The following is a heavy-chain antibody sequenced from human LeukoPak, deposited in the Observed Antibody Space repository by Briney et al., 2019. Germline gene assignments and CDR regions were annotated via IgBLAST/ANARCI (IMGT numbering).Heavy chain of an antibody. CDR2: INHSGST. J-gene: IGHJ3*02. D-gene: IGHD2-8*01. CDR1: GGSFSGYY. Sequence: SETLSLTCAVYGGSFSGYYWSWIRQPPGKGLEWIGEINHSGSTNYNPSLKSRVTISVDTSKNQFSLKLSSVTAADTAVYYCARSLHSRGVAFDIWGQGTMVTVSS. CDR3: ARSLHSRGVAFDI. V-gene: IGHV4-34*01.